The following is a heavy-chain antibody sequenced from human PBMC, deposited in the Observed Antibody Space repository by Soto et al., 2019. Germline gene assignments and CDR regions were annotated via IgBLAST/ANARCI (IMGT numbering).Heavy chain of an antibody. V-gene: IGHV3-23*01. D-gene: IGHD3-22*01. J-gene: IGHJ4*02. CDR2: ISGSGGST. CDR3: AKGMMYYYHSSGYYNY. CDR1: GFPFSSYA. Sequence: PGGSLRLSCAASGFPFSSYAMSGVRQAPGKGLEWVSAISGSGGSTYYADSVKGRFTISRDNSKNTLYLQMNSLRAEDTAVYYCAKGMMYYYHSSGYYNYWGQGTLVTVSS.